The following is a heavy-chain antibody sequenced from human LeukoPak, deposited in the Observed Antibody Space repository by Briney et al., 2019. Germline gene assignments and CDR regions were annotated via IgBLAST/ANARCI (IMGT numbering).Heavy chain of an antibody. CDR2: INHSGST. D-gene: IGHD3-22*01. CDR3: AGSITMIVVAQAAYFDY. Sequence: ASETLSLTCAVYGGSFSGYYWSWIRQPPGKGLEWIGEINHSGSTNYNPSLKSRVTISVDTSKNQFSLKLSSVTAADTAVYYCAGSITMIVVAQAAYFDYWGQGTLVTVSS. J-gene: IGHJ4*02. CDR1: GGSFSGYY. V-gene: IGHV4-34*01.